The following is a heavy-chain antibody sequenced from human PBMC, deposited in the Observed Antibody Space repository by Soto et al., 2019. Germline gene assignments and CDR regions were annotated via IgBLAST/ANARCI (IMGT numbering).Heavy chain of an antibody. V-gene: IGHV4-59*12. Sequence: SETLSLTCRVSGGSITTYQWSWIRQPPGKGLEWIGGYSGFTNYNPSLESRATISVDTSKNQFSLKPSSVTAADTAVYYCARLISQFHYYYGMDVWGQGTTVTVSS. J-gene: IGHJ6*02. CDR3: ARLISQFHYYYGMDV. D-gene: IGHD6-19*01. CDR2: YSGFT. CDR1: GGSITTYQ.